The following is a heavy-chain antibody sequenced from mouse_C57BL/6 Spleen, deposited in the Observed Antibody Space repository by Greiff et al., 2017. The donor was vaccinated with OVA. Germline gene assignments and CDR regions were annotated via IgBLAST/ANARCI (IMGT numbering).Heavy chain of an antibody. CDR3: AYDGDYYAMDY. Sequence: VQLQQSGAELVKPGASVKISCKASGYAFSSYWMNWVKQRPGKGLEWIGQIYPGDGDTNYNGKFKGKATLTADKSSSTAYMQLSSLTSEDSAVYFCAYDGDYYAMDYWGQGTSVTVSS. CDR1: GYAFSSYW. V-gene: IGHV1-80*01. CDR2: IYPGDGDT. D-gene: IGHD2-12*01. J-gene: IGHJ4*01.